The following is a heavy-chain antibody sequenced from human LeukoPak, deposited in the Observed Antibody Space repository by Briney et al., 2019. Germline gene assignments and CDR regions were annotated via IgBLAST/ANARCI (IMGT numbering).Heavy chain of an antibody. CDR1: DASISGYY. CDR3: ARDLGGIYFDY. V-gene: IGHV4-59*01. Sequence: SETLSLTCTVSDASISGYYWSWIRQPPGKGLEWIGSIHFSGSTNYNPSLRSRVAISVDTSKNQLSLKLGSVTAADTAVYYCARDLGGIYFDYWGQGTLVTVSS. D-gene: IGHD1-26*01. CDR2: IHFSGST. J-gene: IGHJ4*02.